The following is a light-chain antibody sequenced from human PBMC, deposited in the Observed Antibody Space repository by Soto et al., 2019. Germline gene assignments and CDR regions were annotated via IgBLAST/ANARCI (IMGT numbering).Light chain of an antibody. CDR3: QQYNNWT. Sequence: IVLTHSAATLSFSPGEIATLSCRAIQSVGISLAWYQQKPGQAPRLLIYGASTRATGIPARFSGSGSGTEFTLTLSSLQSEDFAVYSCQQYNNWTFGQATKV. CDR1: QSVGIS. V-gene: IGKV3-15*01. J-gene: IGKJ1*01. CDR2: GAS.